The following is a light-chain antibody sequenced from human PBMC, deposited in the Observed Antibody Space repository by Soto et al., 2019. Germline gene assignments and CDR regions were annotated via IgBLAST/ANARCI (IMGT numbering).Light chain of an antibody. Sequence: EIVMTQSQATLSVSTGKIDTLSCRASQSVSSYLAWYQQKPGLAPRLLIYDASSRATGIPDRFSGSGSGTDFTLTISRLEPEDFAVYYCQQYSTSPTFGGGTKVDIK. CDR3: QQYSTSPT. J-gene: IGKJ4*01. CDR1: QSVSSY. CDR2: DAS. V-gene: IGKV3D-20*01.